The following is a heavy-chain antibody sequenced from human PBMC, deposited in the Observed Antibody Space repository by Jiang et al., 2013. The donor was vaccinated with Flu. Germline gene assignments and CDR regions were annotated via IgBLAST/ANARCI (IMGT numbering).Heavy chain of an antibody. J-gene: IGHJ4*02. D-gene: IGHD1-26*01. CDR3: ARFVDVWANPDEYYFDY. Sequence: VSGFSLNDYWIHWVRQVPGKGLEWVSSISSSSSYIYYADSVKGRFTISRDNAKNSLYLQMNSLRAEDTAVYYCARFVDVWANPDEYYFDYWGQGTLVTVSS. CDR2: ISSSSSYI. V-gene: IGHV3-21*01. CDR1: GFSLNDYW.